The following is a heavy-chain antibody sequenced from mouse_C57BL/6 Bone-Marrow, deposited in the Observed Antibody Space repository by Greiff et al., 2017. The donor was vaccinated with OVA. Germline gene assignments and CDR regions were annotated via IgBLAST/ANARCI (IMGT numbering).Heavy chain of an antibody. CDR3: ARDERAMDY. Sequence: EVKVEESGGGLVKPGGSLKLSCAASGFTFSSYAMSWVRQTPEKRLEWVATISDGGSYTYYPDNVKGRFTISRDNAKNNLYLQMSHLKSEDTAMYYCARDERAMDYWGQGTSVTVSS. CDR1: GFTFSSYA. J-gene: IGHJ4*01. V-gene: IGHV5-4*01. CDR2: ISDGGSYT.